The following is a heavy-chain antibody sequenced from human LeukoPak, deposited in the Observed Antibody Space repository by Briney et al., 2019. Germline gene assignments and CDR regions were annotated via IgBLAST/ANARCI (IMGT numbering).Heavy chain of an antibody. V-gene: IGHV1-18*01. D-gene: IGHD3-10*01. CDR1: GYTFTNYA. CDR2: ISAYNDNT. CDR3: ARELGSGSYPFDY. Sequence: ASVKVSCEASGYTFTNYAINWVRQAPGQGLEWMGWISAYNDNTNYVQKFQGRVTMTTDTSTSTAYMELRRLRSDDTAVYYCARELGSGSYPFDYWGQGTLVTVSS. J-gene: IGHJ4*02.